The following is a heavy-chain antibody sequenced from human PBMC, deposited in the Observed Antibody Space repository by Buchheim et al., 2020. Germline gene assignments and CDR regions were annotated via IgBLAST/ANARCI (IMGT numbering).Heavy chain of an antibody. Sequence: QVQLQQWGAGLVKPSETLSLTCTVSGGSVSSGSYYWSWIRQPPGKGLEWIGYIYYSGSTNYNPSLKSRVTISVDTSKNQFSLKLSSVTAADTAVYYCARYLTVTTWFDPWGQGTL. V-gene: IGHV4-61*01. CDR2: IYYSGST. D-gene: IGHD4-17*01. J-gene: IGHJ5*02. CDR3: ARYLTVTTWFDP. CDR1: GGSVSSGSYY.